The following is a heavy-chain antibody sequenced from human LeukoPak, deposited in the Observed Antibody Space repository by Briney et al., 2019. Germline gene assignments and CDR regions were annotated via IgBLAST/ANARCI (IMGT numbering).Heavy chain of an antibody. CDR3: ARLVDSSGYPRGYFDL. CDR1: GGSISSYY. D-gene: IGHD3-22*01. Sequence: SETLSLTCTVSGGSISSYYWYWIRQPPGKGLEWIGYIYYSGSINYNPSLKTRVTISVDTSKNQFSLKLSSVTAADTAVYFCARLVDSSGYPRGYFDLWGRGTLVTVSS. CDR2: IYYSGSI. J-gene: IGHJ2*01. V-gene: IGHV4-59*08.